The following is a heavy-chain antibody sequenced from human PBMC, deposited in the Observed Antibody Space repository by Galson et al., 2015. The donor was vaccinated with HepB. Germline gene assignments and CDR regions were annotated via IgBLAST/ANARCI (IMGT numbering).Heavy chain of an antibody. Sequence: SLRLSCAASGLTVSSNYMSWVRQAPGKGLEWVSVIYSGGSTYYADSVKGRFTISRDNSKNTLYLQMNSLRAEDTAVYYCARDFYCSSTSCYRGGGWFFDLWGRGTLVTVSS. V-gene: IGHV3-53*01. CDR1: GLTVSSNY. J-gene: IGHJ2*01. D-gene: IGHD2-2*01. CDR3: ARDFYCSSTSCYRGGGWFFDL. CDR2: IYSGGST.